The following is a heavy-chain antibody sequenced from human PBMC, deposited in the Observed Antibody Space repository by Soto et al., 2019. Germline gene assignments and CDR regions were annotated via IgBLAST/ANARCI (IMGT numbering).Heavy chain of an antibody. CDR3: ARDFFEAAGPLYYFDY. D-gene: IGHD6-13*01. Sequence: SSETLSLTCTVSGGSISSYYWSWIRQPAGKGLEWIGRIYTSGSTNYNPSLKSRVTMSVDTSKNQFSLKLSSVTAADTAVYYCARDFFEAAGPLYYFDYWGQGTLVTVSS. V-gene: IGHV4-4*07. J-gene: IGHJ4*02. CDR1: GGSISSYY. CDR2: IYTSGST.